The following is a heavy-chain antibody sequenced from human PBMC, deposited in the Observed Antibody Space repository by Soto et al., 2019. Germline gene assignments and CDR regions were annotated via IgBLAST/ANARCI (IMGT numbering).Heavy chain of an antibody. CDR1: GGSINSGDYY. CDR3: ARDRYYGSGTYYNFYSGMDV. D-gene: IGHD3-10*01. J-gene: IGHJ6*02. V-gene: IGHV4-30-4*01. Sequence: PSETLSLTCTVSGGSINSGDYYWTWVRQPPGKGLEWIGNICHSGSTYYTPSLQSRVTISLDTSKNHFSLKLSSVTPADTAVYYCARDRYYGSGTYYNFYSGMDVWGQGTTGTVSS. CDR2: ICHSGST.